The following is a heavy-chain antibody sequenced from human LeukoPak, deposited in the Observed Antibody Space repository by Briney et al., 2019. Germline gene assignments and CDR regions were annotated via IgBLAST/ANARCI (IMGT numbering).Heavy chain of an antibody. CDR3: ARGYCSSTSCFLDY. D-gene: IGHD2-2*01. CDR1: GATFTTYA. J-gene: IGHJ4*02. CDR2: IIPVFGTA. V-gene: IGHV1-69*05. Sequence: SVKVPCKASGATFTTYAIIWVRQAPGQGLEWMGGIIPVFGTANYAQRFQGRVTISTDESTSTAYMELTSLRSEDTAVYYCARGYCSSTSCFLDYWGQGTLVTVSS.